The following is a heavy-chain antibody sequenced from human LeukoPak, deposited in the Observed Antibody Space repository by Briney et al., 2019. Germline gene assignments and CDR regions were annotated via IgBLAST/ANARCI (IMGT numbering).Heavy chain of an antibody. CDR3: ANFAGQWHEGSFDY. D-gene: IGHD6-19*01. V-gene: IGHV4-39*07. CDR1: GGSINYDSHY. J-gene: IGHJ4*02. Sequence: ASQTLSLTCTVSGGSINYDSHYWGWIRQPPGKGLEWIGSIYSGDTYYNPSLKSRVIMSIDMSKNQFSLKLTSVTAADTAVYYCANFAGQWHEGSFDYWGQGTLVTVSS. CDR2: IYSGDT.